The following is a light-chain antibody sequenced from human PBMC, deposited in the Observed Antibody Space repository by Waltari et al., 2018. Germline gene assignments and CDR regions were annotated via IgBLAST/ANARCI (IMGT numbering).Light chain of an antibody. CDR1: QSISSY. V-gene: IGKV1-39*01. CDR3: QQSFSMPRT. CDR2: AAS. Sequence: DIQMTQSPSSLSPSVGDGVPITCRASQSISSYLNWYQQKPGKAPQLLIYAASNLQSGVPSRFSGSGSGTDFTLTISSLQPEDFATYYCQQSFSMPRTFGQGTKV. J-gene: IGKJ1*01.